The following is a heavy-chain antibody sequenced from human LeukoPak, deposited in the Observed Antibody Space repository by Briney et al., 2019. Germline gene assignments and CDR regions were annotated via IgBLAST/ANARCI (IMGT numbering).Heavy chain of an antibody. D-gene: IGHD6-6*01. V-gene: IGHV4-39*01. CDR2: IYYSGST. CDR1: GGSISSSSYY. Sequence: PSETLSLTCTVSGGSISSSSYYWGWIRQPPGKGLEWIGSIYYSGSTYYNPSLKSRVTISVDTSKNQFSLKLSSVTAADTAVFYCARLGAAPSFDYWGEGTLATVSS. CDR3: ARLGAAPSFDY. J-gene: IGHJ4*02.